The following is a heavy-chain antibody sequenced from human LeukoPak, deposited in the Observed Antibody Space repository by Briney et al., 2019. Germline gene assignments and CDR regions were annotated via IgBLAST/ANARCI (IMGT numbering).Heavy chain of an antibody. CDR2: ISAGATRT. J-gene: IGHJ4*02. CDR3: AKYAMREIFFGDY. D-gene: IGHD3-3*01. CDR1: GFTFSGSA. Sequence: PGGSLRLSCAASGFTFSGSALHWVRQAPGKGLEWVSGISAGATRTYYAGSVKGRFTISRDNSMNTLYLHMNSLRAEDTAVYYCAKYAMREIFFGDYWGQGTLVAVSS. V-gene: IGHV3-23*01.